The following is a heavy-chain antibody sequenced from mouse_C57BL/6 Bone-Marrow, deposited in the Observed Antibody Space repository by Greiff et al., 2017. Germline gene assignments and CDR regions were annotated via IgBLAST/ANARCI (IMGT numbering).Heavy chain of an antibody. D-gene: IGHD1-1*01. CDR3: ARLRARCYWYFDV. Sequence: EVQRVESGPGLAKPSQTLSLTCSVTGYSITSDYWNWIRKFPGNKLEYMGYISYSGSTYYNPSLKSRISITRDTSKNQYYLQLNSVTTEDTATYYCARLRARCYWYFDVWGTGTTVTVSS. CDR2: ISYSGST. J-gene: IGHJ1*03. CDR1: GYSITSDY. V-gene: IGHV3-8*01.